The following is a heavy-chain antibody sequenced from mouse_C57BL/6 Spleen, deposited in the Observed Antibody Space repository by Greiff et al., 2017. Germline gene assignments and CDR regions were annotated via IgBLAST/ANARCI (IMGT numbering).Heavy chain of an antibody. CDR3: TRSPIYDGYYWYFDV. D-gene: IGHD2-3*01. J-gene: IGHJ1*03. V-gene: IGHV1-15*01. Sequence: QVQLQQSGAELVRPGASVTLSCKASGYTFTDYEMHWVKQTPVHGLEWIGAIDPETGGTAYNQKFKGKAILTADKSSSTAYMELRSLTSEDSAVYYCTRSPIYDGYYWYFDVWGTGTTVTVSS. CDR1: GYTFTDYE. CDR2: IDPETGGT.